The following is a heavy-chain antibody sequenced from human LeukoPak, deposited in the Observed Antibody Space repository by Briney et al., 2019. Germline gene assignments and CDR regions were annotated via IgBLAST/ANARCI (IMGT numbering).Heavy chain of an antibody. J-gene: IGHJ4*02. Sequence: PSETLSLTCTVSGGSISSSSYYWGWIRQPPGKGLEWIGSIYYSGSTYYNPSLKSRVTISVDTSKNQFSLKLSYVTAADTAVYYCARGGIADRLGNWGQGTLVTVSS. CDR2: IYYSGST. D-gene: IGHD6-6*01. CDR3: ARGGIADRLGN. V-gene: IGHV4-39*01. CDR1: GGSISSSSYY.